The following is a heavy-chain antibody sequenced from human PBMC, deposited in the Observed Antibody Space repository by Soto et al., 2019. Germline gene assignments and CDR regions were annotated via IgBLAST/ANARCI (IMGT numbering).Heavy chain of an antibody. CDR1: GGSVYSNGHY. Sequence: PSETLSLTCIVSGGSVYSNGHYWGWIRQPPGKGLEWIGSIDNNGVTNYNSSLKSRVTISRDTSKNQFSLRLTSVTAADTAVYYCGKILVGATGHTDADSWGPGXLVTVYS. CDR3: GKILVGATGHTDADS. D-gene: IGHD2-15*01. CDR2: IDNNGVT. V-gene: IGHV4-39*01. J-gene: IGHJ4*02.